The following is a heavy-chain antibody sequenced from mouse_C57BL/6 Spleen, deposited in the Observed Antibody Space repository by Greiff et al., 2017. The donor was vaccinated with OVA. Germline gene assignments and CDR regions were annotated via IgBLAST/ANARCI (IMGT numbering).Heavy chain of an antibody. CDR3: ARVRIYGSSYDWYFDV. J-gene: IGHJ1*03. V-gene: IGHV1-22*01. CDR2: INPNNGGT. D-gene: IGHD1-1*01. CDR1: GYTFTDYN. Sequence: VQLQQSGPELVKPGASVKMSCKASGYTFTDYNMHWVKQSHGKSLEWIGYINPNNGGTSYNQKFKGKGTLTVNKSSSPAYMELRSVTSEDSAVYYCARVRIYGSSYDWYFDVWGTGTTVTVSS.